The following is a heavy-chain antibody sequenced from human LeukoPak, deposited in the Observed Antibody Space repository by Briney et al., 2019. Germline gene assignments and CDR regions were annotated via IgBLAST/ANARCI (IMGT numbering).Heavy chain of an antibody. CDR1: GYTFTNYY. J-gene: IGHJ6*02. V-gene: IGHV1-46*01. D-gene: IGHD4-17*01. CDR3: ARDTRTMTAVTRGQHYYYGLDV. CDR2: INPSDGGT. Sequence: ASVKVSCKASGYTFTNYYLHWVRQAPGHGLEWMAIINPSDGGTYYEQKLQGRVTVTRDTSTSTVYMELSSLRSEDTAVYYCARDTRTMTAVTRGQHYYYGLDVWGQGTTVTVSS.